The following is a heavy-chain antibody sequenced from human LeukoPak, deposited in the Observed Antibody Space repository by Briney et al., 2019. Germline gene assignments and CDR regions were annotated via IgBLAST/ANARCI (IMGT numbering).Heavy chain of an antibody. D-gene: IGHD3-22*01. CDR1: GFTFSSYS. V-gene: IGHV3-21*01. Sequence: GGSLRLSCAASGFTFSSYSMNWVRQAPGKGLEWVSSISSSSSYIYYADSVKGRFTISRDISKNTLYLQMNSLRAEDTAVYYCAKEDYYDSSGYYFFDYWGQGTLVTVSS. CDR3: AKEDYYDSSGYYFFDY. J-gene: IGHJ4*02. CDR2: ISSSSSYI.